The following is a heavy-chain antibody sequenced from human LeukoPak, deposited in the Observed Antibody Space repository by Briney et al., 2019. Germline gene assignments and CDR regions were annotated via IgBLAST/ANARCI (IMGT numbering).Heavy chain of an antibody. J-gene: IGHJ4*02. D-gene: IGHD4-17*01. V-gene: IGHV1-3*01. CDR2: IDAGNGDT. CDR3: ARLTTVTTDFDY. Sequence: PGASVKVSCKASGYTFSDWPINWVRQAPGQGLEWMGWIDAGNGDTKYSQTFHGRLTITRDTSASKTYMWLRSLRSEDTAVYYCARLTTVTTDFDYWGQGTLVTVSS. CDR1: GYTFSDWP.